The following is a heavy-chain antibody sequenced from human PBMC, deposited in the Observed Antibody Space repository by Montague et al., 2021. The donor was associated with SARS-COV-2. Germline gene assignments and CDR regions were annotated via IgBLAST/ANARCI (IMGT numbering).Heavy chain of an antibody. J-gene: IGHJ4*02. V-gene: IGHV2-5*01. CDR3: AHRGMIRGLIFDY. D-gene: IGHD3-10*01. Sequence: PALVKPTQTLTLTCTFSGFSLRSDDEGVAWIRQSPGQALEWLAVIYWNGDKRYSPSLQRRLTITKDTSENQVVLTMTNMDPVGTATYYCAHRGMIRGLIFDYWGQGTLVPVSS. CDR1: GFSLRSDDEG. CDR2: IYWNGDK.